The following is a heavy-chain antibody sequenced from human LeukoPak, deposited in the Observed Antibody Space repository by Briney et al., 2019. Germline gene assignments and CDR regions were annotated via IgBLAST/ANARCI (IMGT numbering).Heavy chain of an antibody. D-gene: IGHD3-22*01. CDR1: GYTLTELS. J-gene: IGHJ4*02. CDR2: FDPEDGET. V-gene: IGHV1-24*01. Sequence: ASVKVSCKVSGYTLTELSMHWVRQAPGKGLEWMGGFDPEDGETIYAQKFQGRVTMTEDTSTDTAYMELSSLRSEDTAVYYCATDGNYYDSSGYFPPRLWGQGTLVTVSS. CDR3: ATDGNYYDSSGYFPPRL.